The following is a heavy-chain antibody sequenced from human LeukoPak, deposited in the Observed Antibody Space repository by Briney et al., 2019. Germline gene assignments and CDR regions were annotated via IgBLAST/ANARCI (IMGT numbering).Heavy chain of an antibody. J-gene: IGHJ3*02. V-gene: IGHV4-38-2*02. Sequence: SETLSLTCTVSGYSISSGYYWGWIRPPPGKGLEWIGLFYARGTTNYNPSLKSRVTMSVDTSKNQLSLKLTSVTAADTAVYYCAREPISKADAFDIWGQGTMVTVSS. CDR2: FYARGTT. CDR1: GYSISSGYY. CDR3: AREPISKADAFDI. D-gene: IGHD3-9*01.